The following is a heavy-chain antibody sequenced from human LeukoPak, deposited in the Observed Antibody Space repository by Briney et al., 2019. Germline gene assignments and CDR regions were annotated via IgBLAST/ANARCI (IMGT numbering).Heavy chain of an antibody. V-gene: IGHV3-23*01. CDR2: ISGSGSST. CDR3: GGDHDGGNPRGVVGHY. J-gene: IGHJ4*02. D-gene: IGHD4-23*01. CDR1: GFTFSSYA. Sequence: GGSLRLSCAASGFTFSSYAMSWVRQAPGKGLEWVSGISGSGSSTYYADSVKGRFTISRDNSKNTLYLQMNSLRAEDTAVYYCGGDHDGGNPRGVVGHYWGQGTLVTVSS.